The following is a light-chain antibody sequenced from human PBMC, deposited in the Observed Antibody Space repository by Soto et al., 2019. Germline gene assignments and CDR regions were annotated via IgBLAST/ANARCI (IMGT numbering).Light chain of an antibody. J-gene: IGLJ2*01. Sequence: QSVLTQPPSASGSPGQSVTISCTGTSSDVGGYNYVSWYQQHPGKAPKLIIYEVSKRPSGVPDRFSGSKSGNTASLTVSGLQAEDEADYYCSSYAGSKNFGVVFGGGTKLTVL. CDR3: SSYAGSKNFGVV. CDR2: EVS. CDR1: SSDVGGYNY. V-gene: IGLV2-8*01.